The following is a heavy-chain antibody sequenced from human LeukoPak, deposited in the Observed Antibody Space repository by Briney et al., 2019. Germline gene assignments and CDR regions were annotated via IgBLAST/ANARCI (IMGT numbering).Heavy chain of an antibody. V-gene: IGHV3-11*01. CDR3: ARKAQYNGHYPLDY. CDR1: GFTFSDYY. J-gene: IGHJ4*02. D-gene: IGHD1-7*01. Sequence: GGSLRLSCAASGFTFSDYYMTWLRQAPGKGLEWLSYITNSGDTVFYADSEKGRFTISRDSSKNTLFLQMNSLRAEDTALYFCARKAQYNGHYPLDYWGQGTLVTVSS. CDR2: ITNSGDTV.